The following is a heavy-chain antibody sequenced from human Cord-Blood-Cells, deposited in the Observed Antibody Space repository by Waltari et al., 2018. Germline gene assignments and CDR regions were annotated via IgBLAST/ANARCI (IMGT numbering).Heavy chain of an antibody. CDR1: GGSFSGYY. CDR2: INHSGNT. Sequence: QVQLQQWGAGLSKPSETLSLTCAVSGGSFSGYYWSWTRQPPGKGLEWIGEINHSGNTNYNPSLKSRVTISVDTSKNQFSLKLSSVTAADTAVYYCARGSPSDAFDIWGQGTMVTVSS. J-gene: IGHJ3*02. V-gene: IGHV4-34*01. CDR3: ARGSPSDAFDI.